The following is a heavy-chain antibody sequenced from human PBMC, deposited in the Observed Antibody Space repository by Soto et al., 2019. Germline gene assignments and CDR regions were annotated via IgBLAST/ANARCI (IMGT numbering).Heavy chain of an antibody. D-gene: IGHD3-22*01. CDR3: AKGDSSGYYYYFDY. Sequence: GGSLRLSCAASGFIFSNQAMCWVRQGPGKGLEWVSCISDRGDETFFLDSVKGRSTISRDNSKNTLYLQMNSLRAEDTAVYYCAKGDSSGYYYYFDYWGQGTLVTVSS. V-gene: IGHV3-23*01. CDR2: ISDRGDET. J-gene: IGHJ4*02. CDR1: GFIFSNQA.